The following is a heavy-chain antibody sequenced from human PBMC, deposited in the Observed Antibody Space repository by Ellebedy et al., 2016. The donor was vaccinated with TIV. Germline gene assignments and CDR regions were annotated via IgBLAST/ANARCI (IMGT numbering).Heavy chain of an antibody. CDR2: ITQSGNT. J-gene: IGHJ4*02. Sequence: MPGGSLRLSCGVSGGSFSGYFWSWIRQPPGKGLEWIGEITQSGNTKYNPYLKSRVAISVDTSRNQFSLNLSSVTAADTAVYYCARFGTYWGQGTLVTVSS. V-gene: IGHV4-34*01. CDR1: GGSFSGYF. D-gene: IGHD3-16*01. CDR3: ARFGTY.